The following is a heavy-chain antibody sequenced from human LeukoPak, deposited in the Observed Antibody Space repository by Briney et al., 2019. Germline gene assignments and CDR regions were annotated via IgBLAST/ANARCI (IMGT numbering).Heavy chain of an antibody. CDR1: GYTFTGYY. Sequence: ASVKVSCKASGYTFTGYYMHWVRQAPGQGLEWMGWINPNSGGTNYAQKFQGRVTMTRDTSISTAYMELSRLRSDDTAVYYCARDWDYYYDSSGYLTSDYWGQGTLVTVSS. V-gene: IGHV1-2*02. J-gene: IGHJ4*02. D-gene: IGHD3-22*01. CDR2: INPNSGGT. CDR3: ARDWDYYYDSSGYLTSDY.